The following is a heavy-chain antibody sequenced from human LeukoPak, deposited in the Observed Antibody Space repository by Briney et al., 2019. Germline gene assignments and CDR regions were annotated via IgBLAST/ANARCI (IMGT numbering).Heavy chain of an antibody. J-gene: IGHJ4*02. V-gene: IGHV4-39*01. CDR3: ARGAPGSQTRDY. D-gene: IGHD1-26*01. CDR1: GDSISSSNSY. CDR2: IYYSGST. Sequence: SETLSLTCTVSGDSISSSNSYWGWIRQPPGKGLEWIGSIYYSGSTYYNPSLKSRVTISVDTPKNQFSLKLSSVTAADTAVYYCARGAPGSQTRDYWGQGTLVTVSS.